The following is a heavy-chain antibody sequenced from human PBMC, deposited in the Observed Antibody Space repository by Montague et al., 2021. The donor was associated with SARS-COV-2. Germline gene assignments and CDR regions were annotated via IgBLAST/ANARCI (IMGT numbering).Heavy chain of an antibody. J-gene: IGHJ6*03. CDR3: ARLGDGIVPSPILGLGPYYSFYYMDV. CDR2: ISQSGNT. Sequence: SETLSLTCTVSGVSISSGSYYWSWIRQPPGKGLEWIGEISQSGNTKYNPSLQSRVSISLDTSRNQFSLKVSSVTAADTAVYYCARLGDGIVPSPILGLGPYYSFYYMDVWGKGTTVTVSS. D-gene: IGHD2-2*02. CDR1: GVSISSGSYY. V-gene: IGHV4-61*01.